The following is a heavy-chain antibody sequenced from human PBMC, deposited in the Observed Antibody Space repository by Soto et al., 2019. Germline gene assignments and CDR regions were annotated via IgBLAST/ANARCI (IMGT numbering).Heavy chain of an antibody. CDR3: ARARYCAGGSCRETLSFDY. J-gene: IGHJ4*02. Sequence: GGSLRLSCAASGFTFNSYGFHWVRQTPGKGLEWVAFICCDGGNIYYADSVKGRFTISRDNAENSLYLQMNFLRAEDTAVYFCARARYCAGGSCRETLSFDYWGLGTLVTVSS. D-gene: IGHD2-15*01. CDR1: GFTFNSYG. CDR2: ICCDGGNI. V-gene: IGHV3-33*01.